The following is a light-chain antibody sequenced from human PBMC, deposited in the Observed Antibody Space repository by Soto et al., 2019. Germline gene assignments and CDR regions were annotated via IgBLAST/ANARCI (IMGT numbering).Light chain of an antibody. CDR3: QKSYSAPRT. V-gene: IGKV1-39*01. CDR2: AAS. J-gene: IGKJ1*01. CDR1: QSISSY. Sequence: DMHMTQSPSSLSASVGDRFTITCRASQSISSYLNWYQQKPGKAPKLLIYAASSLQSGVPSRFSGSGSGTDFTLTISSLQPEDFATYYCQKSYSAPRTFGQGNKG.